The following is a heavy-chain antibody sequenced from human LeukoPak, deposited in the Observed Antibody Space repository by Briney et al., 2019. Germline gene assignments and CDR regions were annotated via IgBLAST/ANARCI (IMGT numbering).Heavy chain of an antibody. V-gene: IGHV4-39*01. CDR1: SSYA. Sequence: SSYAMSWVRQAPGKGPEWIGSIYYSGSTYYNPSLKSRVTISVDTSKNQFSLKLSSVTAADTAVYYCARLSRIFGVVIAPYYFDYWGQGTLVTVSS. CDR3: ARLSRIFGVVIAPYYFDY. D-gene: IGHD3-3*01. J-gene: IGHJ4*02. CDR2: IYYSGST.